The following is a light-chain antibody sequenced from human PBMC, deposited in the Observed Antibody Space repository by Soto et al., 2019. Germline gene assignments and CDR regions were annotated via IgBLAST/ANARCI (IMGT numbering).Light chain of an antibody. V-gene: IGKV1-5*01. J-gene: IGKJ5*01. Sequence: DIQMTQSPSTLSASVGDRDTNTCRASQSISSWLAWYQQKPGKAPKLLIYDASSLESGAPSRFSGSGSGTEFTLTISSLQPDDFATYYCQQYNSYPTFGQGTRLEIK. CDR1: QSISSW. CDR2: DAS. CDR3: QQYNSYPT.